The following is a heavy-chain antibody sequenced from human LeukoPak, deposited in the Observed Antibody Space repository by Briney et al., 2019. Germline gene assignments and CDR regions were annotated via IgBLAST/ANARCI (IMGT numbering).Heavy chain of an antibody. CDR2: ISPYNGNT. Sequence: ASVKVSCKASGYSFTNYGITWVRQAPGQGLEWMGWISPYNGNTNYAQKLQGRVTMTRDTSTSTAYMELRSLRSDDTAVYYCARGSEGGGTAAFDYWGQGTLVTVSS. D-gene: IGHD2-15*01. CDR1: GYSFTNYG. J-gene: IGHJ4*02. V-gene: IGHV1-18*01. CDR3: ARGSEGGGTAAFDY.